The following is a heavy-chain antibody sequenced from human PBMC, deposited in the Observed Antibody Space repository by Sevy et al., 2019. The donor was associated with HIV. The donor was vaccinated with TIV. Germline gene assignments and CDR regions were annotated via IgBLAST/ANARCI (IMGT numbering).Heavy chain of an antibody. J-gene: IGHJ6*02. D-gene: IGHD2-2*01. Sequence: GGSLRLSCGGSGFTFSSYWMSWVRQATGKGLEWVANIKKDGSERYYVDSVKGRFTISRDNAKKSLYLQMNSLRTEDTAVYYCARDCSSSTCLWGLDVWGQGTTVTVSS. V-gene: IGHV3-7*03. CDR2: IKKDGSER. CDR1: GFTFSSYW. CDR3: ARDCSSSTCLWGLDV.